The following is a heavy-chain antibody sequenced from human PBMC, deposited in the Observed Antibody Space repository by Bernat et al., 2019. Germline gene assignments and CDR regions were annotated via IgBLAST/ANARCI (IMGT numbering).Heavy chain of an antibody. V-gene: IGHV4-39*01. CDR3: ARQRAGSYYVDAFDV. J-gene: IGHJ3*01. Sequence: QLQLQESGPGLVKPSETLSLTCTVSGGSISSSSYYWGWIRQPPGKGLEWIGSINYSGSTYHNPSLKSRVTISVDTSKNQFSLKLSSVTAADTALYHCARQRAGSYYVDAFDVWGQGTMVTVSS. CDR2: INYSGST. D-gene: IGHD3-10*01. CDR1: GGSISSSSYY.